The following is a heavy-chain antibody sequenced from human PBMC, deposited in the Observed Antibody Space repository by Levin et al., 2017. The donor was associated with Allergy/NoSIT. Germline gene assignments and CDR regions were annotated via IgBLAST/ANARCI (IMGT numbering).Heavy chain of an antibody. V-gene: IGHV3-15*01. CDR1: GFTFSNAW. J-gene: IGHJ3*02. CDR2: VKSKTDGGTT. D-gene: IGHD1-1*01. Sequence: SCVASGFTFSNAWMNWVRQAPGKGLEWVGRVKSKTDGGTTDFAAPVKGRFTISRDDSKNTLYLQMNSLKTEDTAVYYCTTDDQLEMGDDSFDIWGRGTMVTVSS. CDR3: TTDDQLEMGDDSFDI.